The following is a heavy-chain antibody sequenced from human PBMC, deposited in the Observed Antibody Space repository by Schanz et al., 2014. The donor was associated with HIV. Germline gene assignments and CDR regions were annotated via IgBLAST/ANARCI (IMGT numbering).Heavy chain of an antibody. CDR2: INHSRST. CDR3: ARATQEVPAAIYYYGMDV. V-gene: IGHV4-34*02. J-gene: IGHJ6*02. CDR1: GGSFSGYQ. Sequence: QVQLQQWGAGLLKPSETLSLTCAVYGGSFSGYQWTWIRQPPGKGLEWIGEINHSRSTIYNPSLKSRVTMAVDASKTQFSRKVTSVTAADTALYFCARATQEVPAAIYYYGMDVWGQGTTVTVSS. D-gene: IGHD2-2*01.